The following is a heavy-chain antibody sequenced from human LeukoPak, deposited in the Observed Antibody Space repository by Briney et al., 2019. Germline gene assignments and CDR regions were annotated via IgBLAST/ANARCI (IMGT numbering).Heavy chain of an antibody. CDR1: GGTFSSYA. J-gene: IGHJ4*02. Sequence: ASVKVSCKASGGTFSSYAISWVRQAPGQGLEWMGGVIPIFGTANYAQKFQGRVTITADKSTSTAYMELSSLRSEDTAVYYCARTSSGALGFDYWGQGTLVTVSS. CDR3: ARTSSGALGFDY. V-gene: IGHV1-69*06. D-gene: IGHD3-10*01. CDR2: VIPIFGTA.